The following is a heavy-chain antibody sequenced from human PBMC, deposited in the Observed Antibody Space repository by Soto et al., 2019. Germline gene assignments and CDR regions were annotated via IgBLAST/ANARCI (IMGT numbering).Heavy chain of an antibody. CDR2: IYYSGST. CDR1: GGCISSYY. V-gene: IGHV4-59*01. CDR3: ARERPTGSIGLYSYDGMDV. J-gene: IGHJ6*02. Sequence: QVQLQESGPGLVKPSETLSLTCTVSGGCISSYYWRWIRQPPGKGLEWIGYIYYSGSTNYHPSLKSRVATSVATSNHQFCLTLSSVTGADTAVSYCARERPTGSIGLYSYDGMDVWGQGTTVTVSS. D-gene: IGHD1-1*01.